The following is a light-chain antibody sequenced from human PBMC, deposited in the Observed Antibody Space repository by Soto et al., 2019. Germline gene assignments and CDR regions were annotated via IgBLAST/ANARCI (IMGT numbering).Light chain of an antibody. J-gene: IGKJ2*01. V-gene: IGKV3-15*01. CDR1: QSVSSN. CDR2: RAS. Sequence: EIMMTQSPVTLSVSPGERATLSCRASQSVSSNLAWYQQKPGQPPRLLIYRASTRATGIPARFSGSGSGAEFTLTISSLQSEDFAIYYCQQSRTFAQGTKVDIK. CDR3: QQSRT.